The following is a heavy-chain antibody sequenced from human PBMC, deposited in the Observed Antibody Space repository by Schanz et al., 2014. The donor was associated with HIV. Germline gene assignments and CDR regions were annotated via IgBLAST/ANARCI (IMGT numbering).Heavy chain of an antibody. D-gene: IGHD3-22*01. Sequence: VQLLESGGGLEQPGGSLRLSCVASGFNFNSYGMHWVRQAPGKGLEWVAVISYDGTKKHYADSVNGRFTISRDNSKNTLYVQMTTLRTEDTAVYYCAKPEYDSRGNSQSHFDSWGQGTLVTVSS. CDR1: GFNFNSYG. V-gene: IGHV3-30*18. CDR3: AKPEYDSRGNSQSHFDS. CDR2: ISYDGTKK. J-gene: IGHJ4*02.